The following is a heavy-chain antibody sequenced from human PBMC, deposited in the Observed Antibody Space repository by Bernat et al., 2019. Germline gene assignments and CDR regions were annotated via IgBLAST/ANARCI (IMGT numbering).Heavy chain of an antibody. CDR3: AREVRPTLGAGKWIYGMDV. CDR2: ISAYNGNT. J-gene: IGHJ6*02. V-gene: IGHV1-18*01. CDR1: GYTFTSYG. Sequence: QVQLVQSGAEVKKPGASVKVSCKASGYTFTSYGISWVRQAPGQGLEGMGWISAYNGNTNYAQTLQGRVTMTTDPSTSTAYMELRSLRSADTAVYYCAREVRPTLGAGKWIYGMDVWGQGTTVTVSS. D-gene: IGHD6-19*01.